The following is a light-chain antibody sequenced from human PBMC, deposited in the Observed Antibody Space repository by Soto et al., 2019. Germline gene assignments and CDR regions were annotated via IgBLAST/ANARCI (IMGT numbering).Light chain of an antibody. Sequence: QSALTQPASESGSPGQSITISCTGTSSDVGGYDYVSWYQQHPGKAPKLMIYDVSKRPSGVSNRFSGSKSGNTASLTISGVHVEDEADYYCSSYTTSSLVVFGGGTKLTVL. CDR1: SSDVGGYDY. CDR3: SSYTTSSLVV. CDR2: DVS. J-gene: IGLJ2*01. V-gene: IGLV2-14*01.